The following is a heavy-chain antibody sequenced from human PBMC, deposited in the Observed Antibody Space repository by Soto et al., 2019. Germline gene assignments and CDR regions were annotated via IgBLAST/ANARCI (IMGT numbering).Heavy chain of an antibody. Sequence: PGGSLRLSCAASGFTFSSYEMNWVRQAPGKGLEWVPYISSSGSTIYYADSVKGRFTISRDNAKNSLYLQMNSLRAEDTAVYYCARVDIWFDPWGQGTLVTVSS. J-gene: IGHJ5*02. D-gene: IGHD3-9*01. CDR2: ISSSGSTI. CDR3: ARVDIWFDP. V-gene: IGHV3-48*03. CDR1: GFTFSSYE.